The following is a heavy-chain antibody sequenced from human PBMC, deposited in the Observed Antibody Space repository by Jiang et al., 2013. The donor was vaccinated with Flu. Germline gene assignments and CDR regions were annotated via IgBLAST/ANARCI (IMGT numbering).Heavy chain of an antibody. CDR3: ARGRSVDYYGSGSYYNLGY. V-gene: IGHV1-18*04. CDR1: GYTFTDHY. CDR2: ISAYNGNT. Sequence: SVKVSCKAFGYTFTDHYMHWVRQAPGQGLEWMGWISAYNGNTNYAQKLQGRVTMTTDTSTSTAYMELRSLRSDDTAVYYCARGRSVDYYGSGSYYNLGYWGQGTLVTVSS. D-gene: IGHD3-10*01. J-gene: IGHJ4*02.